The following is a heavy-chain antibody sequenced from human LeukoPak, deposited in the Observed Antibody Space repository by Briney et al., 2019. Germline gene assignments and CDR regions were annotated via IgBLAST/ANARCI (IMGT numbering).Heavy chain of an antibody. CDR2: IKSKTDGGTT. Sequence: GGSLKLSCAASGFTFSNAWMSWVRQAPGKGLEWVGRIKSKTDGGTTDYAAPVKGRFTISRDDSKNTLYLQMNSLKTEDTAVYYCTTYRSGGSYVRFYYYYYGMDVWDQGTTVTVSS. V-gene: IGHV3-15*01. J-gene: IGHJ6*02. CDR1: GFTFSNAW. D-gene: IGHD2-15*01. CDR3: TTYRSGGSYVRFYYYYYGMDV.